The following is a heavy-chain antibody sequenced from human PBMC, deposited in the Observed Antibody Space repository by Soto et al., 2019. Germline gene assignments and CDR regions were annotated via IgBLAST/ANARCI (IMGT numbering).Heavy chain of an antibody. CDR2: TSYGGTN. D-gene: IGHD2-15*01. Sequence: QVQLQESGAGLVKPSQTLSLTGTVSGGSMNSGSYCWNWIRQHPGEGLEWIGSTSYGGTNSYNTSSKSRVTISVHTSKNHSLLKLSSVTAADTAVFYCSRGILVWGQGTLITVSS. J-gene: IGHJ4*02. CDR3: SRGILV. V-gene: IGHV4-31*03. CDR1: GGSMNSGSYC.